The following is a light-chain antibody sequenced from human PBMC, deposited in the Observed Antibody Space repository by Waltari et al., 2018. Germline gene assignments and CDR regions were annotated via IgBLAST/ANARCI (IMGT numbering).Light chain of an antibody. J-gene: IGLJ3*02. CDR1: SPNIGGTY. Sequence: SVRTQPPPAPGTPGRRLTTPCSGRSPNIGGTYVPWYQQVPGAPPKPLIYRNNQRPSGVPDRFSGSKSGTSASLAISGLRSEDEADYYCAAWDDSLSRWLLGGGTKLTVL. CDR2: RNN. V-gene: IGLV1-47*01. CDR3: AAWDDSLSRWL.